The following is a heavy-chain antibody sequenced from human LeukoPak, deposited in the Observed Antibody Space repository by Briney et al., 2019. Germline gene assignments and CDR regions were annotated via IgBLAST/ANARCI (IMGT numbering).Heavy chain of an antibody. CDR1: GGSISIYY. D-gene: IGHD4-17*01. CDR2: IYYSGKT. Sequence: PSETRSLTCTVSGGSISIYYWNWNRQPPGKELEWIGYIYYSGKTNYNASLKSRVTISVDTSKNQFSLNLNSVTAADTAVYFCARGATVTRFDYWGQGTLVTVSS. J-gene: IGHJ4*02. V-gene: IGHV4-59*01. CDR3: ARGATVTRFDY.